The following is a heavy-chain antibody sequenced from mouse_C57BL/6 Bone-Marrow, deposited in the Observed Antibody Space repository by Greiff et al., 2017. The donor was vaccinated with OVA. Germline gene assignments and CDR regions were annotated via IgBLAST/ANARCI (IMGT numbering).Heavy chain of an antibody. V-gene: IGHV3-6*01. Sequence: EVKLQESGPGLVKPSQSLSLTCSVTGYSITSGYYWNWIRQFPGNKLEWMGYISYDGSNNYNPSLKNRISITRDTSKNQFFLKLNSVTTEDTATYYCAREFFDYWGQGTTLTVSS. CDR3: AREFFDY. J-gene: IGHJ2*01. CDR1: GYSITSGYY. CDR2: ISYDGSN.